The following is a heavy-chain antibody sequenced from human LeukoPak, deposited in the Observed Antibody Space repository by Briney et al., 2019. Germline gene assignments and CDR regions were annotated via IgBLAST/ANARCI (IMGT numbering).Heavy chain of an antibody. CDR3: ARDLGGGYCFDY. Sequence: GGSLRLSCAASGFTFSSYEMNWVRQAPGKGLEWVSYISSSGSTIYYADSVKGRFTISRDNAKNSLYLQMNSLRAEDTAVYYCARDLGGGYCFDYWGQGTLVTVSS. D-gene: IGHD2-21*01. J-gene: IGHJ4*02. CDR2: ISSSGSTI. V-gene: IGHV3-48*03. CDR1: GFTFSSYE.